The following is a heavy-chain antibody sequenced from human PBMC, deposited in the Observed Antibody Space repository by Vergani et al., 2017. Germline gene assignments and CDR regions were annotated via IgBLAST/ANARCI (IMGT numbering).Heavy chain of an antibody. CDR1: GGSISSYY. CDR2: IYYSGST. CDR3: ARGLRLHTPYYFDY. D-gene: IGHD2-15*01. V-gene: IGHV4-59*01. Sequence: QVQLQESGPGLVKPSETLSLTCTVSGGSISSYYWSWIRQPPGKGLEWIGYIYYSGSTNYNPSLKSRVTISVDTSKNQFSLKLSSVTAADTAVYYCARGLRLHTPYYFDYWGQGTLVTVSS. J-gene: IGHJ4*02.